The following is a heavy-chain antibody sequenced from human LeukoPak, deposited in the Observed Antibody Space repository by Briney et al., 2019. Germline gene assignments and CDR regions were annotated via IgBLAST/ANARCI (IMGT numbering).Heavy chain of an antibody. CDR1: GGSINSGDYY. V-gene: IGHV4-61*08. CDR2: IYYSGST. J-gene: IGHJ4*02. Sequence: SESLSLTCTVSGGSINSGDYYWSWIRQPPGMGLEWIGYIYYSGSTNYNPSLKSRVTISLDTSKDQFSLKLTSVTAADTAVYYCARGHSGRYYYYDYWGQGSLVTVSS. CDR3: ARGHSGRYYYYDY. D-gene: IGHD1-26*01.